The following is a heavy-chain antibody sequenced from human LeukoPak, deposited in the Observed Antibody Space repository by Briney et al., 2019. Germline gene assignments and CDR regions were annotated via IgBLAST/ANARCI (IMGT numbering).Heavy chain of an antibody. V-gene: IGHV3-73*01. CDR3: TRHLDYSDSSGLG. J-gene: IGHJ1*01. CDR2: IRSKANSYAT. CDR1: GFTFSGSA. D-gene: IGHD3-22*01. Sequence: GGSLRLSCAASGFTFSGSAMRWVRQASGKGLEWVGRIRSKANSYATAYAASVKGRFTISRDDSKNTAYLQMNSLKTEDTAVYYCTRHLDYSDSSGLGWGQGTLVTVSS.